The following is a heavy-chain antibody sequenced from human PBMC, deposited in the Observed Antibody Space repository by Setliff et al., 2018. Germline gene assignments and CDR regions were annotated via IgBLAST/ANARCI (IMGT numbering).Heavy chain of an antibody. J-gene: IGHJ4*02. CDR1: GGSLSADYY. Sequence: SETLSLTCTVSGGSLSADYYWSWIRQPAGKGLEWIGHVHPDGSTNYNPSLYSRLIISVDTSKNQFSLKLSSVTAADTAVYYCARVIAVAAPFDYWGQGTLVTVSS. CDR2: VHPDGST. CDR3: ARVIAVAAPFDY. V-gene: IGHV4-61*09. D-gene: IGHD6-19*01.